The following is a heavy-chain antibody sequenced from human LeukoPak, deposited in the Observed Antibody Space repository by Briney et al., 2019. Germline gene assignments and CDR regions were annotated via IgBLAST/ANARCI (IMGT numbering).Heavy chain of an antibody. CDR1: GGSISSGTYY. Sequence: PSETLSLTCTVSGGSISSGTYYWTWIRQPAGKGLEWIGRIYSSGSTSYNPSLDSRVRISIDTSKNQFSLKLSSVTAADTAVYYCARAERYYYDSSGYPDAFDIWGQGTMVTVSS. D-gene: IGHD3-22*01. CDR2: IYSSGST. J-gene: IGHJ3*02. V-gene: IGHV4-61*02. CDR3: ARAERYYYDSSGYPDAFDI.